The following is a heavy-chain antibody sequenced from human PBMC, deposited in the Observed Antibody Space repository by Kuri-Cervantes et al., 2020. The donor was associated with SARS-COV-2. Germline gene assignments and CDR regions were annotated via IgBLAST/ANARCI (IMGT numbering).Heavy chain of an antibody. Sequence: SQTLSLTCAVYGGSFSGYYWSWIRQPPGKGLEWIGEISHSGSTNYNPSLKSRVTISVDTSKNQFSLKLSSVTAADTAVYYCARAQGVIIRDYYYMDVWGKGTTVTVSS. CDR2: ISHSGST. CDR1: GGSFSGYY. V-gene: IGHV4-34*01. CDR3: ARAQGVIIRDYYYMDV. J-gene: IGHJ6*03. D-gene: IGHD3-10*01.